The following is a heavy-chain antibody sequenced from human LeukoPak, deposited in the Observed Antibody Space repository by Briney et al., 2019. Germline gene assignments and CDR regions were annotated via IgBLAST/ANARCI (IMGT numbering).Heavy chain of an antibody. Sequence: PGGSLRLSCAASGFTVSSNYMSWVRQAPGKGLEWVSVIYSDGTTVYADSVKSRFTISRDNSKNTLFLQMNSLRAEDTAVYYCARARPLGGYFDLWGQGTLVTVSS. V-gene: IGHV3-53*01. J-gene: IGHJ4*02. D-gene: IGHD4-23*01. CDR1: GFTVSSNY. CDR2: IYSDGTT. CDR3: ARARPLGGYFDL.